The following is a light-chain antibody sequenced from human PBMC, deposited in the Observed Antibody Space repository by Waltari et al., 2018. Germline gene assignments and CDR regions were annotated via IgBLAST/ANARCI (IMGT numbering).Light chain of an antibody. CDR2: AAS. Sequence: AIRMTQSPSSLSASTGDRVTLTCRASQGISSYLAWYQQKPGKAPKLLIYAASTLQSGVPSRFSGSGSGTDFTLTISSMQSEDFAVYYCQQYNNWPRTFGQGTKLEIK. V-gene: IGKV1-8*01. CDR3: QQYNNWPRT. CDR1: QGISSY. J-gene: IGKJ2*01.